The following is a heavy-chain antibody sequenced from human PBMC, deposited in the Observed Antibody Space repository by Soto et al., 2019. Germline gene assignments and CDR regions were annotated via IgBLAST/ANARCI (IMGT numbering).Heavy chain of an antibody. Sequence: QLQLRESGPGLVQPSGTLSLTCDVSGDSLTNNHWWSWVRQAPGKGLKWIGEIWHTGRPNYNQSLKSRVAISIDKSKNQFSLKLSSVTAADTAVYYCVRDSRTGCSSINCYMHWGQGTLVTVSS. CDR1: GDSLTNNHW. V-gene: IGHV4-4*02. J-gene: IGHJ4*02. CDR3: VRDSRTGCSSINCYMH. D-gene: IGHD2-15*01. CDR2: IWHTGRP.